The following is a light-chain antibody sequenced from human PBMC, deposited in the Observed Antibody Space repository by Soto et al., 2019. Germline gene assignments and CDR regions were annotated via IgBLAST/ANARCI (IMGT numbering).Light chain of an antibody. CDR2: GAS. V-gene: IGKV3-15*01. CDR3: QQYNDWPRT. Sequence: QAPASLSVAPGERDTLSFRASQSVGSRLAWYQQKPGQAPRLLIYGASNRATGIPARFAGSGSGTEFTLTISSLQSEDFAFYYCQQYNDWPRTFGLGTKVDIK. CDR1: QSVGSR. J-gene: IGKJ1*01.